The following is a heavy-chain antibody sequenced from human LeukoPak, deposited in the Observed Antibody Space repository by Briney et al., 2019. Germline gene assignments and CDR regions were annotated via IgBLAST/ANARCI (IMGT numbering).Heavy chain of an antibody. CDR2: ISSSGSTI. V-gene: IGHV3-11*01. Sequence: GGSLRLSCAASGFTFSDYYMSWIRQAPGKGLEWVPYISSSGSTIYYADSVKGRFTISRDNAKNSLYLQMNSLRAEDTAVYYCARAPLSGPFWFDPWGQGTLVTVSS. D-gene: IGHD3-3*01. CDR1: GFTFSDYY. J-gene: IGHJ5*02. CDR3: ARAPLSGPFWFDP.